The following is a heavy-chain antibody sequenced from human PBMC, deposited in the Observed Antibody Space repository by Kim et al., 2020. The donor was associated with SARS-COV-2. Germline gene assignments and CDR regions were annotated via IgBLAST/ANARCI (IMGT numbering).Heavy chain of an antibody. CDR2: KK. V-gene: IGHV3-33*01. CDR3: ARDRGSYYDY. J-gene: IGHJ4*02. D-gene: IGHD1-26*01. Sequence: KKYYADSVKGRFTISRDNSKKILYLQMNSLRAEDTAVYYCARDRGSYYDYWGQGTLVTVSS.